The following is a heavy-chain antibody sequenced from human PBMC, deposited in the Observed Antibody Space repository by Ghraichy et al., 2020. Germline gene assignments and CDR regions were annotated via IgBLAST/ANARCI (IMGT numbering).Heavy chain of an antibody. V-gene: IGHV3-9*03. D-gene: IGHD3-10*01. CDR2: ISWNSGSI. Sequence: GGSLRLSCAASGFTFDDYAMHWVRQAPGKGLEWVSGISWNSGSIGYADSVKGRFTISRDNAKNSLYLQMNSLRAEDMALYYCAKDSGASLLWFGGGSMDVWGQGTTVTVSS. CDR3: AKDSGASLLWFGGGSMDV. J-gene: IGHJ6*02. CDR1: GFTFDDYA.